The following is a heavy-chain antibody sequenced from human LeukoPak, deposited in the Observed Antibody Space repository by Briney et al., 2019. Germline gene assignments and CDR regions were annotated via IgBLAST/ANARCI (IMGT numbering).Heavy chain of an antibody. CDR2: TSSDLNVK. Sequence: QTGGSLRLSCAASGFTFRNDVIHWVRQAPGKGLEWVAVTSSDLNVKLYADSVKGRFTISRDNSRSTLYLQMNSLRPEDTAIYYCASEGYYGSGSPPSLYFDYWGQGTLVTVSS. J-gene: IGHJ4*02. V-gene: IGHV3-30-3*01. CDR1: GFTFRNDV. CDR3: ASEGYYGSGSPPSLYFDY. D-gene: IGHD3-10*01.